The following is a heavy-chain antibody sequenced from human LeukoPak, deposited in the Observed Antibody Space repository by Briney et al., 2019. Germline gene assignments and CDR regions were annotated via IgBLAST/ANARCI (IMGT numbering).Heavy chain of an antibody. V-gene: IGHV4-59*08. CDR1: GGSISSYQ. Sequence: SETLSLTCTVSGGSISSYQWSWIRQPPGKGLEWIVYMYYSGSTNYNPSLKSRVTISVDTSKNQFSLKLSSVTAADTAVYYCARHSREGGSSWHIRSRFDPWGQGTLVTVSS. CDR2: MYYSGST. J-gene: IGHJ5*02. CDR3: ARHSREGGSSWHIRSRFDP. D-gene: IGHD6-13*01.